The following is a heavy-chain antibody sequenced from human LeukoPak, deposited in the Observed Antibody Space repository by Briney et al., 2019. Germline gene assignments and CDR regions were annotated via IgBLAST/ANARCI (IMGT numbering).Heavy chain of an antibody. CDR3: ARGNYYGMDV. CDR2: INSDGTTT. J-gene: IGHJ6*02. V-gene: IGHV3-74*01. CDR1: GFTFSSYW. Sequence: GGSLRLSCAASGFTFSSYWMHWVRQAPGKGLLWVSRINSDGTTTYYADSVKGRFTISRDNAKNTLYLQVNSLRAEDTSVYYCARGNYYGMDVWGQGTTVTVSS.